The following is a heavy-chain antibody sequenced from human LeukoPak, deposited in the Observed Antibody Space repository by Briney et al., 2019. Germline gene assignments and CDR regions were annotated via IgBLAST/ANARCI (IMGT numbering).Heavy chain of an antibody. J-gene: IGHJ4*02. V-gene: IGHV3-30*18. CDR3: AKDRYYGKSAIDY. CDR2: ISYDGSNK. CDR1: GFTFSSYG. Sequence: QPGGSLRLSSAASGFTFSSYGMHWVRQAPGKGLEWVAVISYDGSNKYYADSVKGRFTISRDNSKNTLYLQMNSLRAEDTAVYYCAKDRYYGKSAIDYWGQGTLVTASS. D-gene: IGHD1-26*01.